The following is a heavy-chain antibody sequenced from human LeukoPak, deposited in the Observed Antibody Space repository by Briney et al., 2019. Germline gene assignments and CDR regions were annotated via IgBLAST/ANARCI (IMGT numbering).Heavy chain of an antibody. D-gene: IGHD3-9*01. Sequence: SETLSLTCTVSGGSISSYYWSWIRQPPGKGLEWIGYIYYSGSTYYNPSLKSRVTISVDTSKNQFSLKLSSVTAADTAVYYCASLWATGSRSVWGQGTLVTVSS. J-gene: IGHJ4*02. CDR2: IYYSGST. CDR1: GGSISSYY. CDR3: ASLWATGSRSV. V-gene: IGHV4-59*01.